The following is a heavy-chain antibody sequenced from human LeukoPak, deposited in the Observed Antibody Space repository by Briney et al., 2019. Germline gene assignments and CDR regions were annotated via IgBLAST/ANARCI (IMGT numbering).Heavy chain of an antibody. J-gene: IGHJ5*02. V-gene: IGHV1-2*02. CDR3: ARGGILVPAAMDWFDP. D-gene: IGHD2-2*01. CDR2: INPNSGGT. CDR1: GYTFTGYY. Sequence: ASVKVSCKASGYTFTGYYMHWVRQAPGQGLEWMGWINPNSGGTNYAQKFQGRVTMTRDTSISTAYMELSRLRSDDTAVYYCARGGILVPAAMDWFDPWGQGTLVTVSS.